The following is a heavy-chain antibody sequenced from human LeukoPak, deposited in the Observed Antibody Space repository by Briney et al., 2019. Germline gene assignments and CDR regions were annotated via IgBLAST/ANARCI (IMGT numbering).Heavy chain of an antibody. V-gene: IGHV4-59*01. D-gene: IGHD4-17*01. CDR2: IYYSGST. CDR3: ARDNNAYGDYAAFDP. Sequence: SETLSLTCTVSGGSISSYYWSWIRQPPGKGLEWIGYIYYSGSTNYNPSLKSRVTISVDTSKNQFSLKLSSVTAADTAVYYCARDNNAYGDYAAFDPWGQGTLVTVSS. CDR1: GGSISSYY. J-gene: IGHJ5*02.